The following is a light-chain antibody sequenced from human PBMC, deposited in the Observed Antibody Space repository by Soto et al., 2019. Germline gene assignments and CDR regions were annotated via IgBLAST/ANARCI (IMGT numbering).Light chain of an antibody. V-gene: IGKV1-9*01. CDR3: QHRHSYPIT. Sequence: DIQLTQSTSFLSASVGDRVTITCRASQGISSLLAWYQQKPGKAPKLLIHTASTLQSEVPSRFSGSGSGTEFTLTISSLQPEDFATYYCQHRHSYPITFGQGTRLEIK. J-gene: IGKJ5*01. CDR2: TAS. CDR1: QGISSL.